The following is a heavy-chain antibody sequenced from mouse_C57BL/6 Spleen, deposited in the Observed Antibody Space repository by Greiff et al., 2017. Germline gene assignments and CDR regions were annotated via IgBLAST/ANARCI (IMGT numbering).Heavy chain of an antibody. CDR3: ARSYPYYAMDY. CDR1: GYTFTSYW. V-gene: IGHV1-64*01. D-gene: IGHD5-1*01. Sequence: QVQLQQPGAELVKPGASVKLSCKASGYTFTSYWMHWVKQRPGQGLEWIGMIHPNSGSTNYNEKFKSKATLTVDKSSSTAYMQLSSLTSEDSAVYYCARSYPYYAMDYWGQGTSVTVSS. J-gene: IGHJ4*01. CDR2: IHPNSGST.